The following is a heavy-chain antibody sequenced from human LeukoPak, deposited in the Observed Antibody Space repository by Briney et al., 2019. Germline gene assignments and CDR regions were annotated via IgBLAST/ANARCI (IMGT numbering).Heavy chain of an antibody. D-gene: IGHD5-18*01. V-gene: IGHV4-34*01. CDR1: GGSFSGYY. J-gene: IGHJ6*03. CDR3: ARGRSLGYSYGYHYYYYMDV. CDR2: INHSGST. Sequence: SETLSLTCAVYGGSFSGYYWSWIRQPPGKGLEWIGEINHSGSTNYNPSLKSRVTISVDTSKNQFSLKLSSVTAADTAVYYCARGRSLGYSYGYHYYYYMDVWGKGTTVTVSS.